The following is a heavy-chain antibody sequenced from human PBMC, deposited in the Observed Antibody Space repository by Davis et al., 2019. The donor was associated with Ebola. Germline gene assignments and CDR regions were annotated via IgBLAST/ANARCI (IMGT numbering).Heavy chain of an antibody. CDR3: GRETALNALFLYHGLDV. V-gene: IGHV3-21*01. CDR2: TSYTSSYK. CDR1: GFTLMTYA. Sequence: PGGSLRLSCSASGFTLMTYAMNWVRQAPGKGLEWVASTSYTSSYKYYADSVKGRFTISRDNTKNSLYLQMNNVRREDTAVYYCGRETALNALFLYHGLDVWGRGTTVTVSS. D-gene: IGHD2-21*01. J-gene: IGHJ6*04.